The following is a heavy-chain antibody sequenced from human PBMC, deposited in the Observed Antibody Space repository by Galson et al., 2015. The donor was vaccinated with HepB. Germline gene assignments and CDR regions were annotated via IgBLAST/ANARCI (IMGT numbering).Heavy chain of an antibody. Sequence: SLRVSCKASGFTFTSYAMNWVRQAPGQGLEWMGWINTNTGNPTYAQGFTGRFVVSLDTSVSTAYLQISSLKAEDTAVYYCATVPDTVTKHVSRGYYFDYWGQGTLVTVSS. D-gene: IGHD4-17*01. CDR3: ATVPDTVTKHVSRGYYFDY. V-gene: IGHV7-4-1*02. CDR2: INTNTGNP. CDR1: GFTFTSYA. J-gene: IGHJ4*02.